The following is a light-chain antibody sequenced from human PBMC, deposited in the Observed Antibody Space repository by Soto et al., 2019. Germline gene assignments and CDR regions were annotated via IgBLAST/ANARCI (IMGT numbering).Light chain of an antibody. CDR1: QSVSSN. J-gene: IGKJ2*01. V-gene: IGKV3-15*01. Sequence: EVVITQSPATLSVSPGERATLSCRASQSVSSNLAWYQQKPGQAPRLLMYGASNRATGVPATFSGSGSGTEFTLTISGLQSEDFAVYYCQQYNDWPYNFGQGTKVDIK. CDR2: GAS. CDR3: QQYNDWPYN.